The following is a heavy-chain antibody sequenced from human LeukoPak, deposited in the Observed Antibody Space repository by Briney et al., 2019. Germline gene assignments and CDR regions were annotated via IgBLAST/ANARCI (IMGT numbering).Heavy chain of an antibody. CDR3: ARRDYYFDY. V-gene: IGHV3-7*01. CDR1: GFTFRNYW. Sequence: GGSLRLSCAASGFTFRNYWMSWVRQAPGRGLEWVANIKQDGSEKYYVDSVKGRFTISRDNAKNSLYLQMNSLRAEDTAVYYCARRDYYFDYWGQGTLVTVSS. CDR2: IKQDGSEK. D-gene: IGHD2-21*02. J-gene: IGHJ4*02.